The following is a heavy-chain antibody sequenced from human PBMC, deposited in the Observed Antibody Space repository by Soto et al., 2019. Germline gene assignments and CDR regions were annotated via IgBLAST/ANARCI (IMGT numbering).Heavy chain of an antibody. CDR2: INHSGST. V-gene: IGHV4-34*01. J-gene: IGHJ4*02. D-gene: IGHD2-2*02. CDR3: ARARYCSSTSCYTRIAAAGTFDY. CDR1: GGSFSGYY. Sequence: PSETLSLTCAVYGGSFSGYYWSWIRQPPGKGLEWIGEINHSGSTNYNPSLKSRVTISVDTSKNQFSLKLSSVTAADTAVYYCARARYCSSTSCYTRIAAAGTFDYWGQGTLVTSPQ.